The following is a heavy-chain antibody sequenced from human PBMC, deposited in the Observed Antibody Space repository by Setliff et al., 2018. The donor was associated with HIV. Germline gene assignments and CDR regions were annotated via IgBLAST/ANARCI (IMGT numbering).Heavy chain of an antibody. J-gene: IGHJ4*02. Sequence: PVGSLRLSCAASGFTFSNYAMSWVRQAPGKGLEWVSSITGSGDSTYYADSVKGRFTISRDNSKDTLYLQMNSLRVEDMAVYYCAKDDSTRDGYITIFDYWGQGTLVTV. CDR2: ITGSGDST. CDR3: AKDDSTRDGYITIFDY. D-gene: IGHD3-3*01. CDR1: GFTFSNYA. V-gene: IGHV3-23*01.